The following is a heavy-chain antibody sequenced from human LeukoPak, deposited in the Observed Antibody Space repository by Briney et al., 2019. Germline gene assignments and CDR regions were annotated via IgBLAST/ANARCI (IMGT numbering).Heavy chain of an antibody. J-gene: IGHJ4*02. Sequence: PGGSLRLSCAASGFTFSSCWMHWVRQAPGKGLVWVSRINSDGSSTSYADSVKGRFTISRDNAKNTVNLQMSSLRDGDTAVYYCARPVCGGDCYPYDYWGQGSLVTVSS. D-gene: IGHD2-21*02. CDR2: INSDGSST. CDR1: GFTFSSCW. V-gene: IGHV3-74*01. CDR3: ARPVCGGDCYPYDY.